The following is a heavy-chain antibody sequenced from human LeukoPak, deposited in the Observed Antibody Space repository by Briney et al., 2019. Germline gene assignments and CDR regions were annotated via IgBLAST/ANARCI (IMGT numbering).Heavy chain of an antibody. CDR3: ARVRRGGVYYYYYGMDV. CDR1: GGSISSYY. J-gene: IGHJ6*02. V-gene: IGHV4-59*12. CDR2: IYYSGST. D-gene: IGHD3-16*01. Sequence: SETLSLTCTVSGGSISSYYWSWIRRPPGKGLEWIGYIYYSGSTNYNPSLKSRVTISVDTSKNQFSLKLSSVTAADTAVYYCARVRRGGVYYYYYGMDVWGQGTTVTVSS.